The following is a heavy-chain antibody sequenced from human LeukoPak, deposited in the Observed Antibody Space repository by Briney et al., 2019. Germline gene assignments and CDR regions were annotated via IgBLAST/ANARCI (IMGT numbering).Heavy chain of an antibody. Sequence: GGSLRLSCAASGFTFSTYAIHWVRQAPGKGLEWVSFIYSDNTHYSDSVKGRVTISRDNSKNTLYLQMNSLRAEDTAVYYCAKESRRGAISMIVVVTRTYFEYWGQGTLVTVSS. D-gene: IGHD3-22*01. J-gene: IGHJ4*02. CDR2: IYSDNT. V-gene: IGHV3-53*01. CDR3: AKESRRGAISMIVVVTRTYFEY. CDR1: GFTFSTYA.